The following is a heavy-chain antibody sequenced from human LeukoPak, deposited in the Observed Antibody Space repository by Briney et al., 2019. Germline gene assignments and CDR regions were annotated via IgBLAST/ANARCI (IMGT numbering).Heavy chain of an antibody. CDR1: GFTFNNYG. Sequence: PGGSLRLSCAASGFTFNNYGMHWVRQAPGKGLEWVALISYDGSNKYYADSVKGRFTISRDNSRNTLYLQMNSLRAEDTAVYYCARGRYCSTTNCYSYYYYYTMDVWGQGTTVTVSS. J-gene: IGHJ6*02. CDR2: ISYDGSNK. CDR3: ARGRYCSTTNCYSYYYYYTMDV. V-gene: IGHV3-30*03. D-gene: IGHD2-2*02.